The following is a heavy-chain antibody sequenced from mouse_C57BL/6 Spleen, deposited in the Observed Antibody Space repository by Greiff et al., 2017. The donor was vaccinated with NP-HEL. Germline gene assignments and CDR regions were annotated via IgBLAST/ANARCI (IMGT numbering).Heavy chain of an antibody. Sequence: VQLQQSGPGLVKPSQSLSLTCSVTGYSITSGYYWNWIRQFPGNKLEWMGYISYDGSNNYNPSLKNRISITRDTSKNQFFLKLNSVTTEDTATYYCARIHYGSSYEAMDYWGQGTSVTVSS. CDR2: ISYDGSN. J-gene: IGHJ4*01. CDR1: GYSITSGYY. V-gene: IGHV3-6*01. CDR3: ARIHYGSSYEAMDY. D-gene: IGHD1-1*01.